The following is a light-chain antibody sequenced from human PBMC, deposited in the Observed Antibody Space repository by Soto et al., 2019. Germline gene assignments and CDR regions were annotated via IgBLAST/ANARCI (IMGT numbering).Light chain of an antibody. CDR3: MQALQTPVA. CDR2: LGS. CDR1: QSLLASDGNTY. V-gene: IGKV2-28*01. J-gene: IGKJ1*01. Sequence: DIVMTQSPLSLPVTPGEPASISCRSSQSLLASDGNTYLDWYLQKPGQSPQLLIHLGSNRASGVPDRFIGSGAGTDFTLRISRVEAGDVGVYYCMQALQTPVAFGQGTKVEI.